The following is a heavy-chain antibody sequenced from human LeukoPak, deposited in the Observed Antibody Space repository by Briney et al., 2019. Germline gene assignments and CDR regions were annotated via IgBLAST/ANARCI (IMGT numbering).Heavy chain of an antibody. J-gene: IGHJ4*02. CDR2: ISGSGDTT. V-gene: IGHV3-23*01. D-gene: IGHD4-17*01. CDR3: TKQRDPDTTLTTDY. CDR1: GFTFSNYA. Sequence: PGGSLRLSCAASGFTFSNYAMSWVRQARGKGLEWISGISGSGDTTYYADSVKGRFTISRDNSKNTLYLQMNTLRAEDSAVYYCTKQRDPDTTLTTDYWGQGTLVTVSS.